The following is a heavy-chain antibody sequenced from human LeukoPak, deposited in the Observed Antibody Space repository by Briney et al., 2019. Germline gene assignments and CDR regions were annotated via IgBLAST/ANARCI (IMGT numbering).Heavy chain of an antibody. CDR2: IRHDGSKK. CDR3: AKDRRYYFDSSGYYYFLDY. V-gene: IGHV3-30*02. J-gene: IGHJ4*02. D-gene: IGHD3-22*01. Sequence: PGGSLRLSCAASGFTFSSYGMHWVRQAPGKGLEWVAFIRHDGSKKYFGDSVKGRFTISRDNSKNTLYLQMNSLRTEDTAVYYCAKDRRYYFDSSGYYYFLDYWGQGTLVTVSS. CDR1: GFTFSSYG.